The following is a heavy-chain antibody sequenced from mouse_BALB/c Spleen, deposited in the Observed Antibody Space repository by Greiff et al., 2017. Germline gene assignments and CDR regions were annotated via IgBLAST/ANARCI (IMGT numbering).Heavy chain of an antibody. D-gene: IGHD2-1*01. CDR1: GYTFTSFV. V-gene: IGHV1-14*01. CDR2: INPYNDGT. Sequence: VQLQQSGPELVKPGASVKMSCKASGYTFTSFVMHWVKQKPGQGLEWIGYINPYNDGTKYNEKFKGKATLTSDKSSSTAYMELSSLTSEDSAVYYCASNGNPAWFAYWGQGTLVTVSA. J-gene: IGHJ3*01. CDR3: ASNGNPAWFAY.